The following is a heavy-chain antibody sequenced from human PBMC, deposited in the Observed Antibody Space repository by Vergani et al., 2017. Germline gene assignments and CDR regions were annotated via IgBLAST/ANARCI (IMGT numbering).Heavy chain of an antibody. CDR2: ISGQNFRT. CDR3: ADLYCDDGFSPF. V-gene: IGHV3-23*01. D-gene: IGHD2-21*01. CDR1: GFTFTAHG. J-gene: IGHJ4*02. Sequence: EVQLLESGGGSAQPGESLRLSCVASGFTFTAHGLNWVRQAPGKGLEWVSGISGQNFRTHYADSVKGRFTISRDDSKNTGYLQINSLRAEDTAFYYCADLYCDDGFSPFWGQGTLVTVSS.